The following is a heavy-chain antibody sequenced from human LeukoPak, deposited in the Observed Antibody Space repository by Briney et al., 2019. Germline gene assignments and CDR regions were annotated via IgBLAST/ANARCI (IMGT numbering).Heavy chain of an antibody. D-gene: IGHD3-10*01. Sequence: ASVKVSCKASVYTFTSYYMHWVGQAPGQGLEWMGIINPSGGSTSYAQKFQGRVTMTRDMSTSTVYMELSRLSSEDTAVYYCARVRYYGSGSYSTVNWFDPWGQGTLVTVSS. CDR3: ARVRYYGSGSYSTVNWFDP. CDR2: INPSGGST. J-gene: IGHJ5*02. V-gene: IGHV1-46*01. CDR1: VYTFTSYY.